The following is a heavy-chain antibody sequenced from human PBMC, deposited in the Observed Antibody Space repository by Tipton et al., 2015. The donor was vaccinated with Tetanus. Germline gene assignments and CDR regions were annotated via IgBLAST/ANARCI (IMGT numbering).Heavy chain of an antibody. D-gene: IGHD3-3*01. J-gene: IGHJ4*02. CDR3: ARGVSTIFGVVIHPPGRACYLDY. CDR2: IYYSGST. CDR1: GGSISSSSYY. Sequence: TLSLTCTVSGGSISSSSYYWGWIRQPPGKGLEWIGSIYYSGSTYYNPSLKSRVTISVDTSKNQFSLKLSSVTAADTAVYYCARGVSTIFGVVIHPPGRACYLDYWGQGTLVTVSS. V-gene: IGHV4-39*07.